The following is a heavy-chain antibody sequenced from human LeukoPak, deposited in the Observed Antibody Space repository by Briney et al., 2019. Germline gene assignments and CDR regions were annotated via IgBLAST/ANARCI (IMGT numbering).Heavy chain of an antibody. V-gene: IGHV3-23*01. CDR3: AKLNVDDVWNGCKYFLSNFHY. Sequence: GGSLRLSCAASGFTFSIYAMSWVRQAPGKGLEWISFISGSGGSTDYADSVKGRFTISRDNSKNTLYLQMNSLRAEDTAVYYCAKLNVDDVWNGCKYFLSNFHYWGQGSLVTVSS. CDR1: GFTFSIYA. CDR2: ISGSGGST. J-gene: IGHJ4*02. D-gene: IGHD3-3*01.